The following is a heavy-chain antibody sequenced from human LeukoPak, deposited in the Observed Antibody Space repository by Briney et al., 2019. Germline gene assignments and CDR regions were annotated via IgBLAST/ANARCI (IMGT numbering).Heavy chain of an antibody. D-gene: IGHD6-6*01. CDR3: ARHRGSSSNFDS. CDR1: GGSISGTPYY. CDR2: IFHTGGT. Sequence: SETLSLTCTVSGGSISGTPYYWDWIRQSPGEGLEWIGNIFHTGGTSFHPSLKSRVTMSVDTSKNQFSLRLSSVTAADTAVYYCARHRGSSSNFDSWGQGTLVTVSS. V-gene: IGHV4-39*01. J-gene: IGHJ4*02.